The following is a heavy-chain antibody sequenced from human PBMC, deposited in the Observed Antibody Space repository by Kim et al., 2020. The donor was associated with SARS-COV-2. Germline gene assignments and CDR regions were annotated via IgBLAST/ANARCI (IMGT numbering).Heavy chain of an antibody. CDR2: ISAYNGNT. J-gene: IGHJ5*02. V-gene: IGHV1-18*01. CDR3: ARGPNLGEQHPYNWFDP. Sequence: ASVKVSCKASGYTFTSYGISWVRQAPGQGLEWMGWISAYNGNTNYAQKLQGRVTMTTDTSTSTAYMELRSLRSDDTAVYYCARGPNLGEQHPYNWFDPWGQGTLVTVSS. CDR1: GYTFTSYG. D-gene: IGHD3-16*01.